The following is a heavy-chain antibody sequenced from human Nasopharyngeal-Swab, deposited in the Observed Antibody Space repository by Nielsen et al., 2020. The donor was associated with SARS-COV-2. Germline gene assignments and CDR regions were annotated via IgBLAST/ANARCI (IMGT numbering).Heavy chain of an antibody. CDR1: GFTFDNYE. Sequence: GESLKISCAASGFTFDNYEMNWVRQPPGTGLEWVSYISTSGATIHYADSVRGRFTISRDNAKKSLHLQMNSLRAEDTAVYYCARASRGWSWGQGTPVTVSS. J-gene: IGHJ5*02. V-gene: IGHV3-48*03. CDR2: ISTSGATI. CDR3: ARASRGWS. D-gene: IGHD6-19*01.